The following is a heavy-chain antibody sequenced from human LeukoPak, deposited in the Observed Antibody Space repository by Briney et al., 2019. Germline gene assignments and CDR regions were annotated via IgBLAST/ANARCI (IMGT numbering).Heavy chain of an antibody. J-gene: IGHJ4*02. CDR1: GFTFSSYA. CDR3: ARALDIVVVPAATRVDY. V-gene: IGHV3-21*01. Sequence: GGSLRLSCAASGFTFSSYAMSWVRQAPGKGLEWVSSISSSSSYIYYADSVKGRFTISRDNAKNSLYLQMNSLRAEDTAVYYCARALDIVVVPAATRVDYWGQGTLVTVSS. D-gene: IGHD2-2*01. CDR2: ISSSSSYI.